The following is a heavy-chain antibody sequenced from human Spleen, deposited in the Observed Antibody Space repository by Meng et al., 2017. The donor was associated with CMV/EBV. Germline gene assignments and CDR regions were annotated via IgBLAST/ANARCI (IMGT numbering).Heavy chain of an antibody. CDR1: TFSNYA. CDR3: ARDHRDCTGGNCYWFDP. D-gene: IGHD2-8*02. CDR2: IIPVVGIV. V-gene: IGHV1-69*01. J-gene: IGHJ5*02. Sequence: TFSNYAISWVRQAPGQGLEWMGGIIPVVGIVNYVQRFQGRVTITADESTSTAYMELSSLRSEDTAVYYCARDHRDCTGGNCYWFDPWGQGTLVTVSS.